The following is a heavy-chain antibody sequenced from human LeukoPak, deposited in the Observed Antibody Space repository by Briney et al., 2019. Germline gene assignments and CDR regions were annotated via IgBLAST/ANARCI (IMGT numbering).Heavy chain of an antibody. CDR3: AKPLLWFGELFSDAFDI. CDR2: ISGSGDST. Sequence: GGSLRLSCAASGFTFNRYAMTWVRQAPGKGLEWVSAISGSGDSTYYADSVKGRFTISRDNSKNTLYLQMNSLRAEDTAVYYCAKPLLWFGELFSDAFDIWGQGTMVTVSS. CDR1: GFTFNRYA. V-gene: IGHV3-23*01. D-gene: IGHD3-10*01. J-gene: IGHJ3*02.